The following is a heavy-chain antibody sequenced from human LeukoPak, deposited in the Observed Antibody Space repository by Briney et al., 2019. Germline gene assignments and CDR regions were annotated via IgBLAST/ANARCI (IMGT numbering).Heavy chain of an antibody. CDR3: SRHEVSTFFGGVTISGGFDP. CDR1: GGSISSGGYY. CDR2: IYYSGST. D-gene: IGHD3-3*01. V-gene: IGHV4-31*03. J-gene: IGHJ5*02. Sequence: SETLSLTCTVSGGSISSGGYYWSWIRQHPGKGLEWIGYIYYSGSTYYNPSLKSRVTISVDTSKNRFSLKLSSVTAADTAVYYCSRHEVSTFFGGVTISGGFDPWGQGTQVTVSS.